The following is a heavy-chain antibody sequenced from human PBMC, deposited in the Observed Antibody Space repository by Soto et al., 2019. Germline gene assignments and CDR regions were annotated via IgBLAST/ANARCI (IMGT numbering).Heavy chain of an antibody. CDR1: GYTFTSYH. CDR2: IHPSGGGT. J-gene: IGHJ4*02. CDR3: ARGGHIAVVTASFDN. D-gene: IGHD2-21*02. Sequence: QVQLVQSGAEVKKPGASVKVSCKTSGYTFTSYHISWVRQAPGQALEWMGVIHPSGGGTTYAQKFLGRVTVTRDTSTTTVFMELSSLRSDDTAVYYCARGGHIAVVTASFDNWGQGTLVTVSS. V-gene: IGHV1-46*03.